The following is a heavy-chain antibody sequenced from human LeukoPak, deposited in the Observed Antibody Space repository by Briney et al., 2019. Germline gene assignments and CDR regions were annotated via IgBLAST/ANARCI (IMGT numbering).Heavy chain of an antibody. D-gene: IGHD2-8*02. J-gene: IGHJ3*02. CDR2: TVPLFRSA. CDR1: GGTFSTST. CDR3: ARGNTDDAFDI. V-gene: IGHV1-69*13. Sequence: GSSVKVSCKASGGTFSTSTMNWVRQAPGHGLEWMGGTVPLFRSAKYAQKFQDRVTITADESTSTVYMDLSSLTSEDTAVYYCARGNTDDAFDIWGQGTMVTVSS.